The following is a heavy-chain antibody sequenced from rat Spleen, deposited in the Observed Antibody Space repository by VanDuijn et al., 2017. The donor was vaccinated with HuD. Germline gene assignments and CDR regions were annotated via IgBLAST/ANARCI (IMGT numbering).Heavy chain of an antibody. CDR3: ARRGFLSDWYFDF. V-gene: IGHV5-22*01. D-gene: IGHD4-4*01. Sequence: EVQLVESGGDLVQPGRSLKLSCAASGFTFSDYYMAWVRQAPKKGLEWVASISYEGSSTYYGDSVKGRFTISRDNAKNTLHLQMDTLTSGDTATYFCARRGFLSDWYFDFWGPGTMVTVSS. CDR1: GFTFSDYY. CDR2: ISYEGSST. J-gene: IGHJ1*01.